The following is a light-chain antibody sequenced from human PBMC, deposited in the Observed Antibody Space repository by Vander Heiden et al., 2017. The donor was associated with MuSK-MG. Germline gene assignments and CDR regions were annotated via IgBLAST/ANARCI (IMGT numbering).Light chain of an antibody. V-gene: IGLV8-61*01. Sequence: QTVVTQEPSFSVSPGGTVTLTCGLSSGSVSSSYYPSWYQQNPGQAPRTVIYSTNTRSSGVPDRFSGSILGNKAALTITGAQADDESDYFCVLYMGRGISVFGGGTKLTVL. J-gene: IGLJ3*02. CDR3: VLYMGRGISV. CDR1: SGSVSSSYY. CDR2: STN.